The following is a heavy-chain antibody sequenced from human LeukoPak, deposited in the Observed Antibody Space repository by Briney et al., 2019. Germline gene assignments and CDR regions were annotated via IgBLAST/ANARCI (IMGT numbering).Heavy chain of an antibody. CDR2: IYYSGNT. Sequence: PSETLSLTCTVSGGSISNGAYYWSWIRPHPGKGLEWNGYIYYSGNTYYNPSLKSRVTISVDTSKNQYSLKLSSVTAADTAVYSCARMPPEGSSDYGWFDPWGQGTLVTVSS. J-gene: IGHJ5*02. CDR1: GGSISNGAYY. V-gene: IGHV4-31*03. CDR3: ARMPPEGSSDYGWFDP. D-gene: IGHD3-22*01.